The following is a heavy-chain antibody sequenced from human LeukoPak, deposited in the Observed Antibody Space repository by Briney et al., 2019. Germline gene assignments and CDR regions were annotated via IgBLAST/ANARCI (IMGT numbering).Heavy chain of an antibody. CDR2: IIPILGIA. J-gene: IGHJ5*02. V-gene: IGHV1-69*04. Sequence: ASVKVSCKASGGTFSSYAISWVRQAPGQGLEWMGRIIPILGIANYAQKFQGRVTITADKSTSTAYMELSSLRSEDTAVYYCARGGDYYDSSGYYHNWFDPWGQGTLVTVSS. D-gene: IGHD3-22*01. CDR1: GGTFSSYA. CDR3: ARGGDYYDSSGYYHNWFDP.